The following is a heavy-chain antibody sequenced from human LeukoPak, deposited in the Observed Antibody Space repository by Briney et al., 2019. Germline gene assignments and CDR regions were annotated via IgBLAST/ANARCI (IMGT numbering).Heavy chain of an antibody. CDR2: IKQDGSEK. J-gene: IGHJ4*02. CDR1: GFTFSSYW. Sequence: PGGSLRLSCAASGFTFSSYWMSWVRQAPGKGLEWVANIKQDGSEKYYVDSVKGRFTISRDNFKNTLYLQMNSLRADDTAVYYGLITMVRGVTADSDFVNWGQGTLVTVSS. CDR3: LITMVRGVTADSDFVN. D-gene: IGHD3-10*01. V-gene: IGHV3-7*03.